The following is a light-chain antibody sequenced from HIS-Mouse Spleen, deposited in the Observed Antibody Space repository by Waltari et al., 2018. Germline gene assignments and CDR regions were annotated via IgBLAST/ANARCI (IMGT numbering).Light chain of an antibody. J-gene: IGLJ2*01. V-gene: IGLV2-23*01. Sequence: QSALTQPASVSVSPGQSITISCTGTSSDVGSYNRLSWYQQHPGKAPKLMIYEGSKRPSGVSNRFSGSKSGNTASLTISGLQAEDEADYYCCSYAGSSTVVFGGGTKLTVL. CDR1: SSDVGSYNR. CDR2: EGS. CDR3: CSYAGSSTVV.